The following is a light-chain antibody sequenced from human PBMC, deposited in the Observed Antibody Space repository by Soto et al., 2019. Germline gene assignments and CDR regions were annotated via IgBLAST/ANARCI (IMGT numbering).Light chain of an antibody. CDR2: RAS. J-gene: IGKJ3*01. CDR3: HQYGSPPLDT. CDR1: QTISSSC. V-gene: IGKV3-20*01. Sequence: EIVLTQSPGTLSLSPGERATLSCRASQTISSSCLAWYQQKPGQAARLLIYRASRRAPGIPDRFSGSGSWTDITLPISRPEPEDFAVYYCHQYGSPPLDTFGPGTKVEIK.